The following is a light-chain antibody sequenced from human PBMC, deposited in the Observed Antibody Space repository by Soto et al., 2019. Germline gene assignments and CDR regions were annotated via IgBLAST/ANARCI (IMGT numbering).Light chain of an antibody. CDR3: QRNNSAPQT. V-gene: IGKV1-27*01. CDR2: AAS. Sequence: DIQMTQSPSSLSASVGDRVTITCRASQAINNFLAWYQQKPGKVPKLLIYAASTLQSGVPSRFSGSGSGTDFTLTISSLHPEDVATYYCQRNNSAPQTFGQGTKLEIK. J-gene: IGKJ2*01. CDR1: QAINNF.